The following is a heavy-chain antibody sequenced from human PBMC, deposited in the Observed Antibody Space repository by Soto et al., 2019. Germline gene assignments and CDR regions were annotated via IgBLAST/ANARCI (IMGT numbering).Heavy chain of an antibody. V-gene: IGHV3-72*01. CDR1: GFTFSDHY. CDR2: TRNKAHSYST. J-gene: IGHJ6*03. Sequence: EVQLVESGGGLVQPGGSLRLSCAVSGFTFSDHYMDWVRQAPGKGLEWVGRTRNKAHSYSTEYAASVQGRFTISRDDSKNSLYLQMNSLKTEDTAVYYCARAGVVNGNHYDMDVWGKGTRVTVSS. D-gene: IGHD3-3*01. CDR3: ARAGVVNGNHYDMDV.